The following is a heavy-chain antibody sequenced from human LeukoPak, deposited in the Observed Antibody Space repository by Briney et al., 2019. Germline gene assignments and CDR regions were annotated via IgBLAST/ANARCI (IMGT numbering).Heavy chain of an antibody. D-gene: IGHD3-10*01. CDR2: IYYGGNT. V-gene: IGHV4-39*01. Sequence: SETLSLTCTVSGGSISTSSYYWAWIRQPPGKGLEWIGTIYYGGNTYYNPSLKSPLTISVDTSKNQFSLKLSSVTAADTAVYYCARGSGSYCEYNWFDPWGQGTLVTVSS. CDR1: GGSISTSSYY. CDR3: ARGSGSYCEYNWFDP. J-gene: IGHJ5*02.